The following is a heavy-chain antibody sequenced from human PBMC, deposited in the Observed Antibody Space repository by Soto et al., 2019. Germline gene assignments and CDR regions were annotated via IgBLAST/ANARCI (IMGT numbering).Heavy chain of an antibody. Sequence: GASVKVSGKASGYTFTSYAMHWVRQAPGQRLEWMGWINAGNGNTKYSQKFQGRVTITRDTSASTAYMELSSLRSEDTAVYYCARRSGLGYCSGGSCYSPYYYYGMDVWGQGTTVTVSS. V-gene: IGHV1-3*01. D-gene: IGHD2-15*01. CDR1: GYTFTSYA. CDR3: ARRSGLGYCSGGSCYSPYYYYGMDV. J-gene: IGHJ6*02. CDR2: INAGNGNT.